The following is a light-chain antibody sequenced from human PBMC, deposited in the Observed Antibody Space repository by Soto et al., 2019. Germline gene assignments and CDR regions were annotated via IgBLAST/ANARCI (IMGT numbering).Light chain of an antibody. V-gene: IGKV3-15*01. J-gene: IGKJ1*01. Sequence: EIVMTQSPATLSVSPGERATLSCRASQSVSRNLAWYQQKPGQAPRLLIYGAYTRATGIPARFSGSGSGTEFTLTISSLQSEDFAVYYCQQYNNWPLTFGQGTKVEIK. CDR1: QSVSRN. CDR3: QQYNNWPLT. CDR2: GAY.